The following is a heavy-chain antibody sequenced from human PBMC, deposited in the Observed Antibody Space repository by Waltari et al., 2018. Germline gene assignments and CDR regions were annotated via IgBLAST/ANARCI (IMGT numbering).Heavy chain of an antibody. CDR1: GGSISSYY. Sequence: QVQLQESGPGLVKPSETLSLTCTVSGGSISSYYWSWIRQPPGKGLEWIGYIYYSGSTNYNPSLKSRVTISVDTSKNQFSLKLSSVTAADTAVYYCARGGSSSSGYYYYYMDVWGKGTTVTVSS. D-gene: IGHD6-6*01. V-gene: IGHV4-59*01. J-gene: IGHJ6*03. CDR3: ARGGSSSSGYYYYYMDV. CDR2: IYYSGST.